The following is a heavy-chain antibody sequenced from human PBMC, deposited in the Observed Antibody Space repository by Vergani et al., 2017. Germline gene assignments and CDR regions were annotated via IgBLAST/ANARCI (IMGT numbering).Heavy chain of an antibody. CDR3: TRSECSGTTCYGHYFDL. CDR2: IKSDGRT. D-gene: IGHD2-15*01. Sequence: EVHLVESGGGLVQPGGSLRLSCAASGFTFSSYWMTWVRQAPGKGLEWVSVIKSDGRTSYAESVRGRFTISRDTSRNAVYLQMNILRVEDTGVYYCTRSECSGTTCYGHYFDLWGHGILVTVSS. CDR1: GFTFSSYW. V-gene: IGHV3-66*02. J-gene: IGHJ4*01.